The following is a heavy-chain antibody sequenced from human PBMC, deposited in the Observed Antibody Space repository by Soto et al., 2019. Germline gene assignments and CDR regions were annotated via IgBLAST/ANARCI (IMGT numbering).Heavy chain of an antibody. V-gene: IGHV4-59*12. Sequence: PSETLSLTCTVSGGSISSYYWSWIRQPPGKGLEWIGYIYYSGSTNYNPSLKSRVTISVDTSKNQFSLKLSSVTAADTAVYYCARAHQAASNWFEPWGQGTLVTVSS. CDR2: IYYSGST. J-gene: IGHJ5*02. D-gene: IGHD6-25*01. CDR3: ARAHQAASNWFEP. CDR1: GGSISSYY.